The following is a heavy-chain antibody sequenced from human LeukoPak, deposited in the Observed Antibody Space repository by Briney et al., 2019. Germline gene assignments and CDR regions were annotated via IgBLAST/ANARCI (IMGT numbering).Heavy chain of an antibody. D-gene: IGHD3-22*01. J-gene: IGHJ2*01. V-gene: IGHV3-30*18. Sequence: GGSLRLSCAASGFTFSSYGMHWVRQAPGKGLEWVAVISYDGSNKYYADSVKGRFTISRDNSKNTLYLQMNSLRAEDTAVYYCAKVRVVVIRVDWYFDLWGRGTLVTVSS. CDR3: AKVRVVVIRVDWYFDL. CDR1: GFTFSSYG. CDR2: ISYDGSNK.